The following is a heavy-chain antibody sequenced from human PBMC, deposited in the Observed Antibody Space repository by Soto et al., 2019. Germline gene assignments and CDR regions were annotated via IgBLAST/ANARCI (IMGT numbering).Heavy chain of an antibody. CDR3: ARDILSGAGPPIDAFDI. Sequence: GASVKVSCKASGYTFTGYYMHWVRQAPGQGLEWMGWINPNSGGTNYAQKFQGWVTMTRDTSISTAYMELSRLRSDDTAVYYCARDILSGAGPPIDAFDIWGQGTMVTVS. CDR2: INPNSGGT. V-gene: IGHV1-2*04. D-gene: IGHD1-26*01. J-gene: IGHJ3*02. CDR1: GYTFTGYY.